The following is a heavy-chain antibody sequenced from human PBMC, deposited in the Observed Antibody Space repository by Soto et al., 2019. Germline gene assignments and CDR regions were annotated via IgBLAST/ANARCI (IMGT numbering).Heavy chain of an antibody. CDR3: ASRIAAAELV. Sequence: QVQLVQSGAEVKKPGASVKVSCKASGYTFTNYGISWVRKAPGQGLEWMGWINPYNGNKNYAQKLQGRVTMTTDTSTSTAYMELRSLRSDDTAVYYCASRIAAAELVWGQGTLVTVSS. D-gene: IGHD6-13*01. CDR1: GYTFTNYG. J-gene: IGHJ4*02. CDR2: INPYNGNK. V-gene: IGHV1-18*01.